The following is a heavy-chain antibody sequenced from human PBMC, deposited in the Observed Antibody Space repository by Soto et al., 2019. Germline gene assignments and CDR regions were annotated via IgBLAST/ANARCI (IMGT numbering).Heavy chain of an antibody. Sequence: GGSLRLSCAASGFTFSSYGMHWVRQAPGKGLEWVAVIWYDGSNKYYADSVKGRFTISRDNSKNTLYLQMNSLRAEDTAVYYCARALTYYDILTGYGGGYYGMDVWGQGTTVTVSS. J-gene: IGHJ6*02. CDR3: ARALTYYDILTGYGGGYYGMDV. V-gene: IGHV3-33*01. D-gene: IGHD3-9*01. CDR1: GFTFSSYG. CDR2: IWYDGSNK.